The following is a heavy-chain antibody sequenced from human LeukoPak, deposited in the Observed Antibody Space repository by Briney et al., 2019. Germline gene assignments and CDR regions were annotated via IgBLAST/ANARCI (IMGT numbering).Heavy chain of an antibody. CDR1: GGXINNYF. CDR3: AREGLYDVLTGYYHSWLDP. J-gene: IGHJ5*02. V-gene: IGHV4-59*01. CDR2: IYYSGST. D-gene: IGHD3-9*01. Sequence: SETLSLTCSVSGGXINNYFCSWIRQPPGKGLEWIGYIYYSGSTSYNPSLKSRVTISVDTSRNQFSLRLSSVTAADTAVYYCAREGLYDVLTGYYHSWLDPWGQGTLVTVSS.